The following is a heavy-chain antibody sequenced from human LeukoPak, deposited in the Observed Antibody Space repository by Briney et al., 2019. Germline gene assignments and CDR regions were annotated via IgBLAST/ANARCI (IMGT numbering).Heavy chain of an antibody. J-gene: IGHJ4*02. Sequence: SVKVSCKASGGTFSSYAISWVRQAPGQGLEWMGGIIPIFGTANYAQKFQGRVTITADKSTSTAYMELSSLRSEDTAVYYCARDKGYSSGWSRFDYWGQGTLVTVSS. CDR3: ARDKGYSSGWSRFDY. V-gene: IGHV1-69*06. CDR2: IIPIFGTA. CDR1: GGTFSSYA. D-gene: IGHD6-19*01.